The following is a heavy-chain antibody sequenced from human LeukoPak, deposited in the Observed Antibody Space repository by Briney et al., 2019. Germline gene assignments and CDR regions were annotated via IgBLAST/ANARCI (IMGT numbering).Heavy chain of an antibody. Sequence: ASVKVSCKASGYTFTSYYMHWVRQAPEEGLEWMGIINPSGGSTSYAQKFQGRVTMTRDTSISTAYMELIRLRSDDTAVYYCARDQAVGPQRPYFDYWGQGTLVTVSS. D-gene: IGHD6-19*01. J-gene: IGHJ4*02. V-gene: IGHV1-46*01. CDR2: INPSGGST. CDR3: ARDQAVGPQRPYFDY. CDR1: GYTFTSYY.